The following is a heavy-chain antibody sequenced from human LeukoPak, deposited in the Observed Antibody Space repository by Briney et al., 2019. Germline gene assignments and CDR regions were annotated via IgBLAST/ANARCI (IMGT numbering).Heavy chain of an antibody. D-gene: IGHD6-13*01. CDR1: GFTFSTCA. V-gene: IGHV3-23*01. CDR3: AKDQKFLIAAAGHFDY. CDR2: ISGTTSGT. J-gene: IGHJ4*02. Sequence: GGSLRLSCAASGFTFSTCAMSWVRQAPGKGLEWVSGISGTTSGTYYADSVKGRFTISRDNSKNTLYLQMNSLRAEDTAVYYCAKDQKFLIAAAGHFDYWGQGTLVTVSS.